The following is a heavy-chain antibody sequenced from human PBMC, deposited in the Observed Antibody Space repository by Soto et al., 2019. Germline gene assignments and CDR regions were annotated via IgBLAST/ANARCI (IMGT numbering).Heavy chain of an antibody. CDR1: GFSLSTGGLG. Sequence: SGPTLVNPTETLTLTCTFSGFSLSTGGLGVGWIRQPPGKALEWLALIYWDGDKRYSPSLKSRLSITKDTSNNQVVLTMTNMDTVDTATYYCIHSRCGGYCLPSYSSHYYNGLDVWGQGTTVTVSS. CDR2: IYWDGDK. V-gene: IGHV2-5*02. J-gene: IGHJ6*02. CDR3: IHSRCGGYCLPSYSSHYYNGLDV. D-gene: IGHD2-21*02.